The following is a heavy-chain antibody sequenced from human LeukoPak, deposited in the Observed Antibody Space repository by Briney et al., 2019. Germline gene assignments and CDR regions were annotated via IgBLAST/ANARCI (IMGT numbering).Heavy chain of an antibody. CDR1: GGSITNYF. V-gene: IGHV4-4*07. CDR2: IYASGSA. J-gene: IGHJ4*02. Sequence: PSETLSLTCSVSGGVSGGSITNYFCTWIRQPAGKGLEWIGGIYASGSAAYNPSLYSRVSMSVDTSKNQFSLKLNSVTAADTAVYYCTTTAYSSAWRFDYWGQGALVTVSS. D-gene: IGHD6-19*01. CDR3: TTTAYSSAWRFDY.